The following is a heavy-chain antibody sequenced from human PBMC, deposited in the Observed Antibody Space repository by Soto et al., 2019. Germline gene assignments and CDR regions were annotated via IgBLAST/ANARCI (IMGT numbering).Heavy chain of an antibody. D-gene: IGHD6-19*01. CDR3: AREPLIAVAHYYYYYYMDV. CDR2: TYYRSKWYN. Sequence: SQTLSLTCAISGDSVSSNSAAWNWIRQSPSRGLEWLGRTYYRSKWYNDYAVSVKSRITINPDTSKNQFSLQLNSVTPEDTAAYYCAREPLIAVAHYYYYYYMDVCGKGTTVTVSS. CDR1: GDSVSSNSAA. J-gene: IGHJ6*03. V-gene: IGHV6-1*01.